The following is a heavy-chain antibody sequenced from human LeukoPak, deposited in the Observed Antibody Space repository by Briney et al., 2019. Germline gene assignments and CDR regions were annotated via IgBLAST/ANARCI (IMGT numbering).Heavy chain of an antibody. CDR2: IYYSGST. V-gene: IGHV4-59*08. D-gene: IGHD1-1*01. Sequence: PGGSLRLSCAASGFTVSSNYMSWIRQPPGKGLEWIGYIYYSGSTNYNPSLKSRVTISVDTSKNQFSLKLSSVTAADTAVYYCARLSGTTRTFGYCGQGNLVTVSS. J-gene: IGHJ4*02. CDR3: ARLSGTTRTFGY. CDR1: GFTVSSNY.